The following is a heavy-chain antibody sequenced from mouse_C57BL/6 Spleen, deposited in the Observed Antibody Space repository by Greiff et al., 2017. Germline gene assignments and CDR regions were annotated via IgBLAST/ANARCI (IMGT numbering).Heavy chain of an antibody. V-gene: IGHV2-9*01. J-gene: IGHJ3*01. Sequence: VQRVESGPGLVAPSQRLSITCTVSGFSFTSYGVDWVRQPPGKGLEWLGVIWGGGSTNYNSALMSRLSISKDNSKSQVFLKMNSLQTDDTAMYYCATGGGLRRGFAYWGQGTLVTVSA. D-gene: IGHD2-4*01. CDR2: IWGGGST. CDR1: GFSFTSYG. CDR3: ATGGGLRRGFAY.